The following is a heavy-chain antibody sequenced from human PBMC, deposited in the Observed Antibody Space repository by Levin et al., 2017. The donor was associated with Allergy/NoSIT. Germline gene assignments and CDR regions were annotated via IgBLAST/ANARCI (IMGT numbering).Heavy chain of an antibody. Sequence: SVKVSCKASGGTFSSYAISWVRQAPGQGLEWMGGIIPIFGTANYAQKFQGRVTITADKSTSTAYMELSSLRSEDTAVYYCAREGEGGSGYYYYYYGMDVWGQGTTVTVSS. CDR3: AREGEGGSGYYYYYYGMDV. CDR2: IIPIFGTA. D-gene: IGHD3-10*01. CDR1: GGTFSSYA. V-gene: IGHV1-69*06. J-gene: IGHJ6*02.